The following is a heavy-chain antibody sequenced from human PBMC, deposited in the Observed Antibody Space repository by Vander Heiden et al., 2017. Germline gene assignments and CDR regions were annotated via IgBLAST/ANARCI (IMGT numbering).Heavy chain of an antibody. CDR1: GGAISSSNG. J-gene: IGHJ6*02. CDR2: IYHSGST. CDR3: ASWGLEQWDYYGMDV. V-gene: IGHV4-4*02. Sequence: QVQLQESGPGLVKPSGTLSLTCAVSGGAISSSNGWSWVRQPPGKGMGWIGEIYHSGSTNYNPSLKSRVTISVDKSKNQFSLKLSSVTAADTAVYYCASWGLEQWDYYGMDVWGQGTTFTVSS. D-gene: IGHD6-19*01.